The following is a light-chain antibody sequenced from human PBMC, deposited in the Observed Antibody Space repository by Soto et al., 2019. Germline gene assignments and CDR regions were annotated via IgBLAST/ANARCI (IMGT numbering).Light chain of an antibody. CDR1: QSVSSSY. V-gene: IGKV3-20*01. J-gene: IGKJ3*01. CDR2: GAS. Sequence: EIVLTQSPGTLSLSPGERATLSCRASQSVSSSYLAWYQQKPGQAPRLLIYGASSRATGIPDRFSGSGSGTDFTLTISRLEPEDFAVYYCQQYGSSPHTFGPGTKADIK. CDR3: QQYGSSPHT.